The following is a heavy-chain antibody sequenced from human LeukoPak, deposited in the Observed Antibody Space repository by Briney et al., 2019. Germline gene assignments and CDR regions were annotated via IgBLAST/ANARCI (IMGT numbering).Heavy chain of an antibody. Sequence: GGSLRVSCAASGFTFSSYAMNWVRQAPGKGLEWVSAVRGSDAGTSYADSVKGRFTISRDNSKNTLYLQMNSLRAEDTAVYYCAKNRGGSYYSGSDYWGQGTLVTVSS. CDR1: GFTFSSYA. V-gene: IGHV3-23*01. CDR3: AKNRGGSYYSGSDY. J-gene: IGHJ4*02. D-gene: IGHD1-26*01. CDR2: VRGSDAGT.